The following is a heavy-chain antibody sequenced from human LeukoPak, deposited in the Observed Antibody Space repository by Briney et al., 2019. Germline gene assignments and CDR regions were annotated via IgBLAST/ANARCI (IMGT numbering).Heavy chain of an antibody. D-gene: IGHD5-18*01. V-gene: IGHV3-66*01. CDR2: IYSGGST. Sequence: GGSLRLSCAASGFNFITAAMTWVRQAPGKGLEWVSVIYSGGSTYYADSVKGRFTISRDNSKNTLYLQMNSLRAEDTAVYYCARSIQLWSYNWFDPWGQGTLVTVSS. J-gene: IGHJ5*02. CDR3: ARSIQLWSYNWFDP. CDR1: GFNFITAA.